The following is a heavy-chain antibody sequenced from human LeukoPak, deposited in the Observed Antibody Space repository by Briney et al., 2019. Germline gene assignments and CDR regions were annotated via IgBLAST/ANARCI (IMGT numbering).Heavy chain of an antibody. CDR3: AGDTATPIGY. V-gene: IGHV3-7*04. D-gene: IGHD5-18*01. CDR2: IKQDGSEK. J-gene: IGHJ4*02. CDR1: GFTFSSYA. Sequence: GGSLRLSCAASGFTFSSYAMSWVRQAPGKGLEWVANIKQDGSEKYYVDSVKGRFTISRDNAKNSLYLQMNSLRVEDTAVYYCAGDTATPIGYWGQGTLVTVSS.